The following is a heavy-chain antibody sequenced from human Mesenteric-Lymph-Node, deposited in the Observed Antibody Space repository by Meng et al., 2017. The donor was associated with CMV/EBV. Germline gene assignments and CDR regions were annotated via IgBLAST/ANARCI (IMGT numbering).Heavy chain of an antibody. CDR2: INWDDDK. D-gene: IGHD1-1*01. CDR1: GFTVNARRVG. V-gene: IGHV2-5*02. J-gene: IGHJ4*02. CDR3: ARTYNAAFDN. Sequence: TCKCNGFTVNARRVGGGWIQQARGKNLEWLVHINWDDDKRYSPSMKSRLTITKDTSKNQVVLTMTNMDPEDTTTYYCARTYNAAFDNWGQGTLVTVSS.